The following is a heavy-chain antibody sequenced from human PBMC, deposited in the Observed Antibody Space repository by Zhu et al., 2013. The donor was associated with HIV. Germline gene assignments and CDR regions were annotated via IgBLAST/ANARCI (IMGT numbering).Heavy chain of an antibody. D-gene: IGHD6-25*01. V-gene: IGHV1-2*02. CDR2: INPNSGGT. CDR3: ARDERALDV. J-gene: IGHJ3*01. Sequence: QVQVVQSGAEVKKPGASVKVSCQASGYTFTGYYIHWVRQAPGRGLEWMGWINPNSGGTNYAQKFQGRVSMTGDTTIHTAYMQLNRLVYDDTAVYYCARDERALDVWGQGTNGHRLF. CDR1: GYTFTGYY.